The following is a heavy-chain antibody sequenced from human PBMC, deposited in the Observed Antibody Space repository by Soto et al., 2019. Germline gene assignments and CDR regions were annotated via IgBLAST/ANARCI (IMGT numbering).Heavy chain of an antibody. CDR1: GFTFSSYG. V-gene: IGHV3-30*18. Sequence: GGSLRLSCAASGFTFSSYGMHWVRQAPGKGLEWVAVISYDGSNKYYADSVKGRFTISRDNSKNTLYLQMNSLRAEDTAVYYCAKDEYEPAPGPIEYFQHWGQGTLVTSPQ. CDR2: ISYDGSNK. CDR3: AKDEYEPAPGPIEYFQH. J-gene: IGHJ1*01. D-gene: IGHD6-6*01.